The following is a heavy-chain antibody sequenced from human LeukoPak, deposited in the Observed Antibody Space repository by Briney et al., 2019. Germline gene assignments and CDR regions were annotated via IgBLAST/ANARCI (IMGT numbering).Heavy chain of an antibody. CDR2: FDPEDGET. V-gene: IGHV1-24*01. Sequence: ASVKVSCKVPEYILTEFSIHWVRQAPGKGLEWMGSFDPEDGETINAQKFQGRVIMTEDTSTDTAYMELTSLTSEDTAVYFCATNLGVVGGRWGQGTLVTVSS. CDR1: EYILTEFS. D-gene: IGHD2-15*01. CDR3: ATNLGVVGGR. J-gene: IGHJ4*02.